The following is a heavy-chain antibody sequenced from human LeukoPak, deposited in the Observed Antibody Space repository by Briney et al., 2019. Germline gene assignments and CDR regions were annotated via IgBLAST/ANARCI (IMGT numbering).Heavy chain of an antibody. CDR2: ISGSNGNT. CDR3: ASQYYYGSGSYYTDAFDI. D-gene: IGHD3-10*01. V-gene: IGHV1-18*01. CDR1: SYTFTRYG. J-gene: IGHJ3*02. Sequence: GASVKVSCKASSYTFTRYGISWVRQAPGQGLEWMGWISGSNGNTNYAQKFLGRVTMTADTSTSTAYMELRSLTSDDTAVYYCASQYYYGSGSYYTDAFDIWGQGTMVTVSS.